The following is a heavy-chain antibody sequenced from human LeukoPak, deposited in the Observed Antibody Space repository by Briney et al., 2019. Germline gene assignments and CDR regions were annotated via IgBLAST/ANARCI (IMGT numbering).Heavy chain of an antibody. CDR3: ARRRIAVAGRAGEIDY. D-gene: IGHD6-19*01. CDR1: GGSFSGYY. CDR2: INHSGST. J-gene: IGHJ4*02. Sequence: SETLSLTCAVYGGSFSGYYWSWIRQPPGKGLEWIGEINHSGSTNYNPSLKSRVTISVDTSKNQFSLKLSSVTAADTAVYYCARRRIAVAGRAGEIDYWGQGTLVTVSS. V-gene: IGHV4-34*01.